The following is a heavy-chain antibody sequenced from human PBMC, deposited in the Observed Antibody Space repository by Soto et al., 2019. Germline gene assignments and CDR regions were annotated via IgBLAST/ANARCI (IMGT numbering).Heavy chain of an antibody. J-gene: IGHJ4*02. CDR3: AIGAQLCLGELSPDSFDY. V-gene: IGHV1-24*01. D-gene: IGHD3-16*02. Sequence: ASVKVSCKVSGYTLTELSMHWVRQAPGKGLEWMGGFDPEDGETIYAQKFQGRVTMTEDTSTDTAYMELSSLRSEDTAVYYCAIGAQLCLGELSPDSFDYWGQGTLVTVSS. CDR1: GYTLTELS. CDR2: FDPEDGET.